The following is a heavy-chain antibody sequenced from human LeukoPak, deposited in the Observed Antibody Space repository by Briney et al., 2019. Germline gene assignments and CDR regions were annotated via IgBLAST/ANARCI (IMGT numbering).Heavy chain of an antibody. CDR1: GFTFSSYA. D-gene: IGHD2-15*01. J-gene: IGHJ4*02. CDR2: ISGSGGST. Sequence: GGSLRLSCAASGFTFSSYAMSWVRQAPGKGLEWVSAISGSGGSTYYADSVKGRFTISRDNSKNTLYLQMNSLRAEDTAVYYCARNPGRGVVVVAATGSGTLYFDYWGQGTLVTVSS. V-gene: IGHV3-23*01. CDR3: ARNPGRGVVVVAATGSGTLYFDY.